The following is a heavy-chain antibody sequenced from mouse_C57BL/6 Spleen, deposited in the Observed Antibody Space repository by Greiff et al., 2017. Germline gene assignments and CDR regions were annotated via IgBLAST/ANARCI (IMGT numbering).Heavy chain of an antibody. D-gene: IGHD1-1*01. CDR3: ARRYYYGSSYVYYFDY. J-gene: IGHJ2*01. V-gene: IGHV1-26*01. CDR2: INPNNGGT. Sequence: EVQLQQSGPELVKPGASVKISCKASGYTFTDYYMNWVKQSHGKSLEWIGDINPNNGGTSYNQKFKGKATLTVDKSSSTAYMELRSLTSEDSAVYYCARRYYYGSSYVYYFDYWGQGTTLTVSS. CDR1: GYTFTDYY.